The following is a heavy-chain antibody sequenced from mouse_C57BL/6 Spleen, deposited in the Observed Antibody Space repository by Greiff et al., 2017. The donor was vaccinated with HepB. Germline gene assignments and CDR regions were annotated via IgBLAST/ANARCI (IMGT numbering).Heavy chain of an antibody. J-gene: IGHJ2*01. CDR2: IYPGDGDT. V-gene: IGHV1-82*01. Sequence: QVQLQQSGPELVKPGASVKISCKASGYAFSSSWMNWVKQRPGKGLEWIGRIYPGDGDTNYNGKFKGKATLTADKSASTAYMQLSSLTSEDSAVSFCARCPRNYLDYWGQGTTLTVSS. CDR3: ARCPRNYLDY. CDR1: GYAFSSSW.